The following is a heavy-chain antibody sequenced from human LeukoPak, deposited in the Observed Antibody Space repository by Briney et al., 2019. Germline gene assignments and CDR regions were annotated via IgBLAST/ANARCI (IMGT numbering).Heavy chain of an antibody. V-gene: IGHV3-48*02. CDR2: ISSSSSTI. CDR3: ARDRGWYGDY. Sequence: GGSLRLSCAASGFTFSSHSMNWVRQAPGKGLEWVSYISSSSSTIYYADSVKGRFTVSRDNAKNSVHLQMNSLRDEDSAVYYCARDRGWYGDYWGQGTLVTVSS. D-gene: IGHD6-19*01. J-gene: IGHJ4*02. CDR1: GFTFSSHS.